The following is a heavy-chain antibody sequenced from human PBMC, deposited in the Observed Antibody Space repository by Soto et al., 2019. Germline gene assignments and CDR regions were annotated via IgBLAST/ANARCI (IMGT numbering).Heavy chain of an antibody. Sequence: GGSLRLSCAASGFTFSSYGMHWVRQAPGKGLEWVAVISYDGSNKYYADSVKGRFTISRDNSKNTLYLQMNSLRAEDTAVYYCAKDPDYGDPQGWFDPWGQGTLVTVSS. J-gene: IGHJ5*02. CDR1: GFTFSSYG. D-gene: IGHD4-17*01. V-gene: IGHV3-30*18. CDR3: AKDPDYGDPQGWFDP. CDR2: ISYDGSNK.